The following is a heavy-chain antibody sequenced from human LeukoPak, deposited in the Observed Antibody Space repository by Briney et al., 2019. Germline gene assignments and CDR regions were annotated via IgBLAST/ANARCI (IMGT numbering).Heavy chain of an antibody. V-gene: IGHV3-23*01. CDR3: TTDPRKQWLVAIDY. D-gene: IGHD6-19*01. CDR2: ISGSGGST. CDR1: GFTFSSYA. Sequence: GGSLRLSCAASGFTFSSYAMSWVRQAPGKGLEWVSAISGSGGSTYYADSVKGRFTISRDNSKNTLYLQMNSLKTEDTAVYYCTTDPRKQWLVAIDYWGQGTLVTVSS. J-gene: IGHJ4*02.